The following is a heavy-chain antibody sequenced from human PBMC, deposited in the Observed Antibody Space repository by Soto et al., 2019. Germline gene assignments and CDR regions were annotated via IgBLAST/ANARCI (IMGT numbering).Heavy chain of an antibody. V-gene: IGHV1-8*01. D-gene: IGHD6-13*01. CDR3: ARSIAAAQDAFDI. CDR2: MNPNSGNT. Sequence: ASVKVSCKASGYTFTSYDINWVRQATGQGLEWMGWMNPNSGNTGHAQKFQGRVTMTRNTSISTAYMELSSLRSEDTAVYYCARSIAAAQDAFDIWGQGTMVTVSS. J-gene: IGHJ3*02. CDR1: GYTFTSYD.